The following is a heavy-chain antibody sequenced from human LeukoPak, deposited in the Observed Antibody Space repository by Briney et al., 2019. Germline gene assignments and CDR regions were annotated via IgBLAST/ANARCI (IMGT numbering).Heavy chain of an antibody. J-gene: IGHJ3*02. V-gene: IGHV3-21*01. CDR3: ARDRVAGELLNDAFDI. D-gene: IGHD1-26*01. CDR1: GFTFSSYS. CDR2: ISSSSSYI. Sequence: GGSLRLSCAASGFTFSSYSMNWVREAPGKGLEWVSSISSSSSYIYYADSVKGRFTISRDNAKNSLYLQMNSLRAEDTAVYYCARDRVAGELLNDAFDIWGQGTMVTVSS.